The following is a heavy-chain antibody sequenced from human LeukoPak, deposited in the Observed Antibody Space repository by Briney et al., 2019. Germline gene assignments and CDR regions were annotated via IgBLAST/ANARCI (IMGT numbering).Heavy chain of an antibody. CDR3: AKVEDPTDYGDYVH. Sequence: PGGSLRLSCAASGFTFSSYAMSWVRQAPGKGLEWVSAISGSGGSTYYADSVKGRFTISRDNSKNTLYLQMNSLRAEDTAVYYCAKVEDPTDYGDYVHWGQGTLVTVSS. V-gene: IGHV3-23*01. CDR2: ISGSGGST. CDR1: GFTFSSYA. D-gene: IGHD4-17*01. J-gene: IGHJ4*02.